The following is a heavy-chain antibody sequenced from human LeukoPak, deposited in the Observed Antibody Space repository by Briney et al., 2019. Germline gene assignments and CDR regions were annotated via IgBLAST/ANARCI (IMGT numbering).Heavy chain of an antibody. V-gene: IGHV4-59*12. J-gene: IGHJ6*03. CDR3: ARGSGPYYYYMDV. CDR2: IYYSGST. Sequence: SETLSLTCTVSGGSISSYYWSWIRQPPGKGLEWIGYIYYSGSTYYNPSLKSRVTISVDTSKNRFSLKLSSVTAADTAVYYCARGSGPYYYYMDVWGKGTTVTVSS. CDR1: GGSISSYY.